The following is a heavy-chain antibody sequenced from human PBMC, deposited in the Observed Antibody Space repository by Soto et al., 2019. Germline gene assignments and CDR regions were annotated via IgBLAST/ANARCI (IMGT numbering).Heavy chain of an antibody. CDR3: ARESSHSQHDD. CDR1: GGSVSSGNYF. CDR2: ISYSGST. Sequence: SETLSLTCTVSGGSVSSGNYFWSWIRQPPGKGLEWIGHISYSGSTNYYPSLKSRVSMSLDTSKNQFSLKLRSVTAADTAVYYCARESSHSQHDDWGQGTLVTVS. D-gene: IGHD6-13*01. V-gene: IGHV4-61*01. J-gene: IGHJ4*02.